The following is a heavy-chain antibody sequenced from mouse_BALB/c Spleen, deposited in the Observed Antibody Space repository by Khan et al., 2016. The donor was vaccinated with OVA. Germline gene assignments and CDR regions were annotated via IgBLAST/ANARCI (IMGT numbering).Heavy chain of an antibody. CDR1: GFNIKDTY. CDR2: IDTANGNT. Sequence: EVQLQQSGAELVKPGASVKLSCTASGFNIKDTYMHWVKQRPEQGLEWIGRIDTANGNTKYDPKFQGKATITAETSSTTAYLPLSSLTSEDNAVEYWARINAWGQGTTLTVSS. CDR3: ARINA. J-gene: IGHJ2*01. V-gene: IGHV14-3*02.